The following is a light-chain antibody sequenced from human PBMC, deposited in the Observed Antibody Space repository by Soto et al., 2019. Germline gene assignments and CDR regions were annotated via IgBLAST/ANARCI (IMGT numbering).Light chain of an antibody. V-gene: IGKV1-39*01. CDR2: TAS. Sequence: DIPMTQSPSSLSASVGDRVTITCRASQSISHFVNWYQQKPGKAPKLLIYTASSLQSGVPPRFSGSRSGADFTVTVSSLQPGEFGSYYCQQSYTAPYTFGLGAKLDSK. J-gene: IGKJ2*01. CDR1: QSISHF. CDR3: QQSYTAPYT.